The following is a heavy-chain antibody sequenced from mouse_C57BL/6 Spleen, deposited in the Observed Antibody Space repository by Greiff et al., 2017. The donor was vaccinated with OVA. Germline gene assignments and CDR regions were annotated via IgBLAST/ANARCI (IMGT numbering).Heavy chain of an antibody. J-gene: IGHJ2*01. CDR1: GYTFTEYT. Sequence: QVQLKQSGAELVKPGASVKLSCKASGYTFTEYTIHWVKQRSGQGLEWIGWFYPGRGSIKYNEKFKDKATLTADKSSSTVYMELSRLTSEDSAVYFCARHGESYDYDGNYFDYWGQGTTLTVSS. CDR3: ARHGESYDYDGNYFDY. V-gene: IGHV1-62-2*01. D-gene: IGHD2-4*01. CDR2: FYPGRGSI.